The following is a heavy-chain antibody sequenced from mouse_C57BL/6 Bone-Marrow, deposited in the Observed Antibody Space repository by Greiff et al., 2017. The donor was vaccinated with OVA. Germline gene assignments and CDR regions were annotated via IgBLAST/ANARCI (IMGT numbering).Heavy chain of an antibody. CDR1: GYTFTDYE. CDR2: IDPETGGT. D-gene: IGHD1-1*01. CDR3: ASYYGSRPHY. V-gene: IGHV1-15*01. Sequence: QVQLQQSGAELVRPGASVTLSCKASGYTFTDYEMHWVKQTPVHGLEWIGAIDPETGGTAYNQKFKGKATLTVDKSSSTAYMELNSLTSEDSAVYYCASYYGSRPHYWGQGTTLTVSS. J-gene: IGHJ2*01.